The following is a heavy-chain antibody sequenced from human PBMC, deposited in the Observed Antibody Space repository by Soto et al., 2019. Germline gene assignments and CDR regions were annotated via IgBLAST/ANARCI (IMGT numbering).Heavy chain of an antibody. V-gene: IGHV4-31*03. CDR3: ARDLRFRGFYGMDV. CDR2: IYYSGST. Sequence: SSQTLSLTCTVSGGSISSSSYYWGWIRQPPGKGLEWIGYIYYSGSTYYNPSLKSRVTISVDTSKNQFSLKLSSVTAADTAVYYCARDLRFRGFYGMDVWGQGTTVTLSS. D-gene: IGHD3-10*01. J-gene: IGHJ6*02. CDR1: GGSISSSSYY.